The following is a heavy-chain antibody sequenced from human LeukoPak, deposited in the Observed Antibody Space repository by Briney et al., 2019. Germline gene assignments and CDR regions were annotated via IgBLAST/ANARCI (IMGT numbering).Heavy chain of an antibody. CDR1: GGTFSSYA. CDR2: IIPIFGTA. V-gene: IGHV1-69*13. Sequence: SVKVSCKASGGTFSSYAISWVRQAPGQGLEWMGGIIPIFGTANYAQSFQGRVTITADESSGTAYMALSSLRSEDTAIYYCATTRDYYENSGYTLLQDWGQGTLVTVSS. D-gene: IGHD3-22*01. CDR3: ATTRDYYENSGYTLLQD. J-gene: IGHJ1*01.